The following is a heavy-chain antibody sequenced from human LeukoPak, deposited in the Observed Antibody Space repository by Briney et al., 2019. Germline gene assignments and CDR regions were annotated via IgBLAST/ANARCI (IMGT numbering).Heavy chain of an antibody. J-gene: IGHJ4*02. Sequence: ASVKVSCKASGYTFTGYYMHWVRQAPGQGLEWMGWINPNSGGTNYAQKFQGWVTMTRDTSISTAYMELSRLRSDDTAVYYCARAGYSSSWFGSGYYFDYWGQGTLVTVSS. V-gene: IGHV1-2*04. CDR3: ARAGYSSSWFGSGYYFDY. CDR1: GYTFTGYY. CDR2: INPNSGGT. D-gene: IGHD6-13*01.